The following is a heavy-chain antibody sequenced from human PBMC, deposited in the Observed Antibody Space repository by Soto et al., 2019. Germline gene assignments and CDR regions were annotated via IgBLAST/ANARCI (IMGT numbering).Heavy chain of an antibody. D-gene: IGHD6-13*01. Sequence: PSETLSLTCDVSGGAFSGLSWTWIRHPPCTWLEWIGEINHNGSTNYNPSLKSRVAMSLDKSKNQYSLSLSSVTAADTAVFYCARGQVFAVWRQQPRFYFSSYGLDVWGQGTTVTVSS. CDR1: GGAFSGLS. CDR3: ARGQVFAVWRQQPRFYFSSYGLDV. V-gene: IGHV4-34*01. CDR2: INHNGST. J-gene: IGHJ6*02.